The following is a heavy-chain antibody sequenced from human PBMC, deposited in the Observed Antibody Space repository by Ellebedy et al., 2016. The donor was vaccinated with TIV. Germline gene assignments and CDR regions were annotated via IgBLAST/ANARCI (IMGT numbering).Heavy chain of an antibody. Sequence: SETLSLXXTVSGGSISSYYWSWIRQPAGKGLEWIGRIYTSGSTNYNPSLKSRVTMSVDTSKNQFSLKLSSVTAADTAVYYCAREITIFGVVMDPDWFDPWGQGTLVTVSS. CDR2: IYTSGST. CDR3: AREITIFGVVMDPDWFDP. V-gene: IGHV4-4*07. D-gene: IGHD3-3*01. J-gene: IGHJ5*02. CDR1: GGSISSYY.